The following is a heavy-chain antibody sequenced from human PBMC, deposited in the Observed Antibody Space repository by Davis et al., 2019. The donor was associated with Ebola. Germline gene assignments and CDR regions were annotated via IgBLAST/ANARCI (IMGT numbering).Heavy chain of an antibody. V-gene: IGHV1-18*01. CDR2: ISAFTGDT. D-gene: IGHD6-6*01. CDR3: ARDGRSSSSWVAQAPLWVFDY. J-gene: IGHJ4*02. Sequence: ASVKVSCKASGYTFSDFGISWVRQAPGQGLEWMAWISAFTGDTNYTQKLQGRVHMTTDTSTSTAYMELRSLRSDDTAVYYCARDGRSSSSWVAQAPLWVFDYWGQGTLVSVSS. CDR1: GYTFSDFG.